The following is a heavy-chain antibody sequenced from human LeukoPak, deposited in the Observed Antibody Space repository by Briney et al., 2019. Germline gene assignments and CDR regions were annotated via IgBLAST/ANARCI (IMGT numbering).Heavy chain of an antibody. J-gene: IGHJ4*02. Sequence: GGSLRLSCAASGFTFSSYAMRWVRQAPGKGLEWVSAISGSGGSTYYADSVKGRFTISRDNSKNTLYLQMNSLRAEDTAVYYCANSKGIAVAGTFDYWGQGTLVTVSS. CDR1: GFTFSSYA. V-gene: IGHV3-23*01. D-gene: IGHD6-19*01. CDR2: ISGSGGST. CDR3: ANSKGIAVAGTFDY.